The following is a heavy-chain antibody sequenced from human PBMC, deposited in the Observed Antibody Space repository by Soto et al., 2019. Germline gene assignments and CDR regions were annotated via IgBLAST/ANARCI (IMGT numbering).Heavy chain of an antibody. J-gene: IGHJ2*01. V-gene: IGHV4-31*03. D-gene: IGHD3-9*01. CDR2: IYYSGST. CDR1: GGSISSGGYY. CDR3: ARCPKPHILTRPNYWYFDL. Sequence: PSETLSLTCTVSGGSISSGGYYWSWIRQHPGKGLEWIGYIYYSGSTYYNPSLKSRVTISVDTSKNQFSLKLSSVTAADTAVYYCARCPKPHILTRPNYWYFDLWGRGTLVTVSS.